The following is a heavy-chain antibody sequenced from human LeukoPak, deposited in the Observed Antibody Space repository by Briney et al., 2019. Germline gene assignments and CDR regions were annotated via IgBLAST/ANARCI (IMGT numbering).Heavy chain of an antibody. V-gene: IGHV4-30-2*01. Sequence: SETLSLTCTVSSGSISSGSYSWSWIRQPLGRGLEWVGYVYHSGGTYYNPSLKTPVTISIDRSKNQFSLKLSSVTAADTAVYYCARVGDDSSGYYFDYWGQGALVTVSS. D-gene: IGHD3-22*01. CDR3: ARVGDDSSGYYFDY. CDR1: SGSISSGSYS. J-gene: IGHJ4*02. CDR2: VYHSGGT.